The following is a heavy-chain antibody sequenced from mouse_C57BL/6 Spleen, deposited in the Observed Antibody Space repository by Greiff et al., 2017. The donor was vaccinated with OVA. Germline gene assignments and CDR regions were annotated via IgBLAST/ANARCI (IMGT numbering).Heavy chain of an antibody. CDR3: ARSQLELDYFDY. Sequence: QVQLQQSGPGLVQPSQSLSITCTVSGFSLTSYGVHWVRQSPGKGLEWLGVIWSGGSTDYNAAVISRLSISKNNSKSQVFFKMNSLQADDTAIYYCARSQLELDYFDYWGQGTTLTVSS. J-gene: IGHJ2*01. V-gene: IGHV2-2*01. CDR2: IWSGGST. CDR1: GFSLTSYG. D-gene: IGHD2-12*01.